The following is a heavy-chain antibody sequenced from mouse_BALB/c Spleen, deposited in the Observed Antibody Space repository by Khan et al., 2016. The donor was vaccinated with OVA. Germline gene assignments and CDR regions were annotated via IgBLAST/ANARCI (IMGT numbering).Heavy chain of an antibody. J-gene: IGHJ2*01. CDR3: TRIYRSDFDY. CDR1: GYSFTGYF. CDR2: INPHIGET. D-gene: IGHD6-1*01. V-gene: IGHV1-20*02. Sequence: VQLKQSGPELVRPGASVKISCTASGYSFTGYFMNWVMQSHGKSLEWIGRINPHIGETFYNQRFKDKATLTVDESSSTAHMELRSLASEDSVVYYCTRIYRSDFDYWGQGTTLTVSS.